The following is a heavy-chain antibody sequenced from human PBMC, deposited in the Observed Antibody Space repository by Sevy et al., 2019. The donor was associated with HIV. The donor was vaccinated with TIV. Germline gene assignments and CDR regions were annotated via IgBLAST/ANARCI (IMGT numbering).Heavy chain of an antibody. V-gene: IGHV3-7*01. CDR2: INQDASEI. CDR3: ARALYSSDSN. D-gene: IGHD2-15*01. CDR1: GFTFSSSG. J-gene: IGHJ4*02. Sequence: GGSLRLSCAVSGFTFSSSGMDWVRQAPGKGLEWVANINQDASEIHYVDSVKGRFTISRDNAKNSLYLQMNSLRVEDTAVYYCARALYSSDSNWGQGTLVTVSS.